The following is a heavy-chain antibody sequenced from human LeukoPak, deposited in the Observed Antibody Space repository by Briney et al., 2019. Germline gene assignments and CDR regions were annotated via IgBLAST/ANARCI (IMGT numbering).Heavy chain of an antibody. CDR2: IRSDGSNK. D-gene: IGHD3-10*01. Sequence: GGSLRLSCAASRFTFSVYGMHWVRQAPGKGLEWVAFIRSDGSNKYYADSVKGRFTISRDNSKNTLYLQMNGLRPEDTAVYYCAKDLWTHYSGSGSPNWFDPWGQGALVTVSS. V-gene: IGHV3-30*02. CDR1: RFTFSVYG. CDR3: AKDLWTHYSGSGSPNWFDP. J-gene: IGHJ5*02.